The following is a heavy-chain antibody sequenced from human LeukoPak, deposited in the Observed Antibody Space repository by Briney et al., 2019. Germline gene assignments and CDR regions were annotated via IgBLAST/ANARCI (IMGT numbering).Heavy chain of an antibody. V-gene: IGHV4-38-2*01. Sequence: SETLSLTCAVSGYSISSGYYWGWIRQPPGKGLEWIGSIYHSGSTYYNLSLKSRVTISVDTSKNQFSLKLSSVTAADTAVYYCARPREWFSSSSGSLAWFDPWGQGTLVTVSS. CDR3: ARPREWFSSSSGSLAWFDP. J-gene: IGHJ5*02. CDR2: IYHSGST. CDR1: GYSISSGYY. D-gene: IGHD6-6*01.